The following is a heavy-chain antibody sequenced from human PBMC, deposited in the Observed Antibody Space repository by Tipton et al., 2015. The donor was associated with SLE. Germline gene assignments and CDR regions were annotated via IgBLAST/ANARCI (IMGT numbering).Heavy chain of an antibody. Sequence: GSLRLSCAASGFTFSSYSMNWVRQAPGKGLEWVSYISSSGSTVYYADSVKGRFTISRDNTKKSLFLQMNSPRAEDTAVYFCARARAYHYGMDVWGQGTTVTVSS. CDR3: ARARAYHYGMDV. J-gene: IGHJ6*02. D-gene: IGHD3-22*01. V-gene: IGHV3-48*04. CDR2: ISSSGSTV. CDR1: GFTFSSYS.